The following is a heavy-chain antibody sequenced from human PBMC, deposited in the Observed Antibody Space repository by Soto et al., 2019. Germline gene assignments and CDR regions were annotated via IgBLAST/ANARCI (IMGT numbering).Heavy chain of an antibody. CDR3: ARGHDYGDSTYGMDV. Sequence: GGSLRLSCAASGFTFSSYGMHWVRQAPGKGLEWVAVIWYDGSNKYYADSVKGRFTISRDSSKNTLYLQMNSLRAEDTAVYYCARGHDYGDSTYGMDVWGQGTTVTVSS. V-gene: IGHV3-33*01. D-gene: IGHD4-17*01. CDR1: GFTFSSYG. J-gene: IGHJ6*02. CDR2: IWYDGSNK.